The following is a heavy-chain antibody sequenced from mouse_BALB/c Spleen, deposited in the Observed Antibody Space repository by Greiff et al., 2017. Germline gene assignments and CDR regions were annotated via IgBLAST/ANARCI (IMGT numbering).Heavy chain of an antibody. D-gene: IGHD1-2*01. CDR2: IDPENGNT. CDR1: GFNIKDYY. V-gene: IGHV14-1*02. CDR3: ALITTYAMDY. J-gene: IGHJ4*01. Sequence: EVKLQESGAELVRPGALVKLSCKASGFNIKDYYMHWVKQRPEQGLEWIGWIDPENGNTIYDPKFQGKASITADTSSNTAYLQLSSLTSEDTAVYYCALITTYAMDYWGQGTSVTVSS.